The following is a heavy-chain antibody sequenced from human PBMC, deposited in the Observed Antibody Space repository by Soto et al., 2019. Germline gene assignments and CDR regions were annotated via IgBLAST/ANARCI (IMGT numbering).Heavy chain of an antibody. CDR2: IQSGGTT. D-gene: IGHD2-15*01. J-gene: IGHJ6*04. CDR1: GFTVSSKY. V-gene: IGHV3-66*01. CDR3: ARDDVLCDGGRCYGLPLDD. Sequence: EVQLVESGGGLVQPGGSLRLSCAASGFTVSSKYMTWVRQAPGKGLEWVSLIQSGGTTYYADSVKGRFTISSDTSENTLHLQMDSLRVEDTAVYYCARDDVLCDGGRCYGLPLDDSRKGTTVTVSS.